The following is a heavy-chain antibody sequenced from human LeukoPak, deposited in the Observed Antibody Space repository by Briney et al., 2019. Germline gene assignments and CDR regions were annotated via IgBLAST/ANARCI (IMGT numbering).Heavy chain of an antibody. CDR1: GFTFSSYA. Sequence: GGSLRLSCAASGFTFSSYAMSWVRQAPGEGLEWVSAISGSGGSTYYADSVKGRFTISRDNSKNTLYLQMNSLRAEDTAVYYRAKDWITVTDYFDYWGQGTLVTVSS. V-gene: IGHV3-23*01. CDR2: ISGSGGST. J-gene: IGHJ4*02. D-gene: IGHD4-11*01. CDR3: AKDWITVTDYFDY.